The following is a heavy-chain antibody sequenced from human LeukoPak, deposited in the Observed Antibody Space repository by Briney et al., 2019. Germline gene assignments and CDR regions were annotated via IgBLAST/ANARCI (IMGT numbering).Heavy chain of an antibody. CDR1: GFSFSDYG. V-gene: IGHV3-30*18. D-gene: IGHD3-16*01. CDR2: ISFDGTNR. J-gene: IGHJ6*02. CDR3: AKDQRWKCRTRYDFYGMDV. Sequence: GGSLRLSCAASGFSFSDYGFHWVRQAPDKGLEWVAVISFDGTNRYYGDSVKGRFTISRDNSNNTVYLQMNSLRGEDTALYYCAKDQRWKCRTRYDFYGMDVWGQGITVTVSS.